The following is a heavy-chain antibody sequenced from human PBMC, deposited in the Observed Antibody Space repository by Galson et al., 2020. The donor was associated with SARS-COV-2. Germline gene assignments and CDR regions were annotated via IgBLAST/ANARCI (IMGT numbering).Heavy chain of an antibody. J-gene: IGHJ4*02. Sequence: GESLKISCATSGFTFSRYWMHWVRQAPGKGLVWVSRINSDGTRTDYADSVKGRFTISRDNAKNTLYLQMNSLRAEDTAVYFCASSYVVEAAILDYWGQGTLVTVSS. CDR2: INSDGTRT. D-gene: IGHD2-21*02. CDR1: GFTFSRYW. CDR3: ASSYVVEAAILDY. V-gene: IGHV3-74*01.